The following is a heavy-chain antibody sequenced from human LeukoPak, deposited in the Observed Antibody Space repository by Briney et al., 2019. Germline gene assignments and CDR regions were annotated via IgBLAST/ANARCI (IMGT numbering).Heavy chain of an antibody. V-gene: IGHV1-24*01. CDR3: ATAGYYDILTGYCHYFDY. CDR2: FDPEDGET. Sequence: ASVKVSCKVSGYTLTELSMHWVRQAPGKGLEWMGGFDPEDGETIYAQKFQGRVTMTEDTSTDTAYMELSSLRSEDTAVYYCATAGYYDILTGYCHYFDYWGQGTLVTVSS. CDR1: GYTLTELS. D-gene: IGHD3-9*01. J-gene: IGHJ4*02.